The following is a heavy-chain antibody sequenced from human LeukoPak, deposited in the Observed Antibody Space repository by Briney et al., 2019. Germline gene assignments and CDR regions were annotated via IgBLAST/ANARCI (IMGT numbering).Heavy chain of an antibody. V-gene: IGHV3-11*04. D-gene: IGHD5-18*01. CDR3: ARVDTAMVTGY. Sequence: NPGGSLRLSCAASGFTFSDYYMSWIRQAPGKGLEWVSYISSSGSTIYYADSVKGRFTISRDNSKNTLYLQMNSLRAEDTAVYYCARVDTAMVTGYWGQGTLVTVSS. J-gene: IGHJ4*02. CDR1: GFTFSDYY. CDR2: ISSSGSTI.